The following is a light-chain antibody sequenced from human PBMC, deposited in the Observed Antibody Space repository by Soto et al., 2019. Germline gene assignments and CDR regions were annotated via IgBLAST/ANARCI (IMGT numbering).Light chain of an antibody. CDR2: EGR. CDR3: CSYAGSVL. V-gene: IGLV2-23*01. Sequence: QSALTQPASVSGSPGQSITISCTGTSCDVGSYNHVSWYQQHPGKAPKLMIYEGRKRPSGVSNRCSGSKSGNTAALTISGLQAEDEADYYCCSYAGSVLFGGGTKVTVL. CDR1: SCDVGSYNH. J-gene: IGLJ2*01.